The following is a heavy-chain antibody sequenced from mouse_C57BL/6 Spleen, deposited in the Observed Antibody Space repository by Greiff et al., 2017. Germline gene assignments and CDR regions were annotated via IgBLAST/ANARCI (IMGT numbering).Heavy chain of an antibody. Sequence: EVKLMESGAELVKPGASVKLSCTASGFNIKDYYMHWVKQRTEQGLEWIGRIDPEDGETKYAPKFPGKATITADTSSNTAYLQLSSLTSEDTAVYYCASSEGYYDYWGQGTTLTVSS. CDR3: ASSEGYYDY. D-gene: IGHD2-3*01. CDR2: IDPEDGET. CDR1: GFNIKDYY. J-gene: IGHJ2*01. V-gene: IGHV14-2*01.